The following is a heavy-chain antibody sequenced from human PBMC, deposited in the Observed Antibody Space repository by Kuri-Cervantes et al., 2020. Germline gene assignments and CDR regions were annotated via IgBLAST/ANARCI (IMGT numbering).Heavy chain of an antibody. V-gene: IGHV4-59*12. D-gene: IGHD3-10*01. CDR1: GGSISSYY. CDR3: TRAYYYGSGTLDAFDI. Sequence: ESLKISCTVSGGSISSYYWSWIRQPPGKGPEWIGEIYHSGSTNYNPSLKSRVTISVDKSKNQFSLKLSSVTAADTAVYYCTRAYYYGSGTLDAFDIWGQGTMVTVSS. J-gene: IGHJ3*02. CDR2: IYHSGST.